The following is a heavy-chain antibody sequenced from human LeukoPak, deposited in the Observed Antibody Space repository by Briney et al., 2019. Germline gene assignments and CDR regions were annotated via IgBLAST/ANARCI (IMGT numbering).Heavy chain of an antibody. CDR1: GYTFTSYG. CDR2: ISAYNGNT. J-gene: IGHJ4*02. CDR3: ARSGATISSDEGTFDY. D-gene: IGHD5-12*01. V-gene: IGHV1-18*01. Sequence: ASVKVSCKASGYTFTSYGISWVRQAPGQRLEWMGWISAYNGNTNYAQKLQGRVTMTTDTSTSTAYMELRSLRSDDTAVYYCARSGATISSDEGTFDYWGQGTLVTVSS.